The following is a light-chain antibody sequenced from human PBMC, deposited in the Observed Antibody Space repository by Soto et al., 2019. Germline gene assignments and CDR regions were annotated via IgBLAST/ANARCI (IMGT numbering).Light chain of an antibody. Sequence: QSALTQPASVSGSPGQSITISCTGTSSDVGGYNYVSWYQQHPGKAPKVMIYDVSDRPSGVSNRFSGSKSGNTASLTISVLQAEDEADYYCSSYTSSSTLVFGTGTKVTVL. CDR2: DVS. CDR1: SSDVGGYNY. J-gene: IGLJ1*01. CDR3: SSYTSSSTLV. V-gene: IGLV2-14*01.